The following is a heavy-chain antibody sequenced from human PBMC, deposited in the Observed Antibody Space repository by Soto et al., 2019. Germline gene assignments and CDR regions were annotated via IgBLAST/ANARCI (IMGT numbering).Heavy chain of an antibody. V-gene: IGHV3-74*01. CDR1: GFTFSSYW. CDR3: ARGVSSSFYN. CDR2: LNFDGSRT. D-gene: IGHD2-8*01. J-gene: IGHJ4*02. Sequence: EVQLVESGGDLVQPGRSLRLSCAASGFTFSSYWMHWVRQAPGKGLEWVSGLNFDGSRTNYADYVKGRFTISRDNANNTLYLQMNSLRAEDTAVYYCARGVSSSFYNRGQGTLVTVSS.